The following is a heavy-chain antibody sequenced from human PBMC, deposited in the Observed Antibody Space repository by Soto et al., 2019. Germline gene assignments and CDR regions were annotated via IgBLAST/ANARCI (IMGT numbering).Heavy chain of an antibody. CDR2: ISSSSSYI. J-gene: IGHJ6*02. Sequence: EVQLVESGGGLVKPGGSLRLSCAASGFTFSSYSMNWVRQAPGKGLEWVSSISSSSSYIYYADSVKGRFTISRDNAKKXLYXQMNSLRAEDTAVYYCAREGVQHGSGPYYYYGMDVWGQGTTVTVSS. D-gene: IGHD3-10*01. CDR1: GFTFSSYS. CDR3: AREGVQHGSGPYYYYGMDV. V-gene: IGHV3-21*01.